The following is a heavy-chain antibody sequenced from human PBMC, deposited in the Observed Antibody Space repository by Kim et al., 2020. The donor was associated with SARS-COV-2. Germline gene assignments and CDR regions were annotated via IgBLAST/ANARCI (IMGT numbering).Heavy chain of an antibody. CDR3: ARDVLVRTYYYYGMDV. D-gene: IGHD6-13*01. Sequence: SETLSLTCAVYGGSFSGYYWSWIRQPPGKGLEWIGEINHSGSTNYNPSLKSRVTISVDTSKNQFSLKLSSVTAADTAVYYCARDVLVRTYYYYGMDVWGQGTTVTVTS. V-gene: IGHV4-34*01. J-gene: IGHJ6*02. CDR2: INHSGST. CDR1: GGSFSGYY.